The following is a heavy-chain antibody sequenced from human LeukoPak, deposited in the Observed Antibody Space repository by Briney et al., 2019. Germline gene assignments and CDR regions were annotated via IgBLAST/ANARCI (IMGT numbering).Heavy chain of an antibody. CDR1: GYTFTSYD. CDR2: MSPNSGNT. J-gene: IGHJ6*03. V-gene: IGHV1-8*03. CDR3: ARAAWDDILTGYSKSYYYMDV. D-gene: IGHD3-9*01. Sequence: ASVKVSCKASGYTFTSYDINWVRQATGQGLEWMGWMSPNSGNTGYAQKFQGRVTITRNTSIRTAYMELSSLRSEGTAVYYCARAAWDDILTGYSKSYYYMDVWGKGTTVTVSS.